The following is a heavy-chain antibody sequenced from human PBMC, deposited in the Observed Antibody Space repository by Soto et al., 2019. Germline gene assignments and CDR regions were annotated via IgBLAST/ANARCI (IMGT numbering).Heavy chain of an antibody. J-gene: IGHJ4*02. Sequence: GASVKVSCKASGYNFARYGLSWVRQAPGQGLEWMGVIHPDGGHTTYSQRFQDRVTMTRDTFTSTIYMELSGLRSEDTAVYYCARGDNDYWGQGTLVTVSS. CDR3: ARGDNDY. CDR2: IHPDGGHT. CDR1: GYNFARYG. V-gene: IGHV1-46*01.